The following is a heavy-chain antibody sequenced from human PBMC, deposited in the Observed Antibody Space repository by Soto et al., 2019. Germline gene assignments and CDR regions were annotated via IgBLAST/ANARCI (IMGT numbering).Heavy chain of an antibody. D-gene: IGHD3-3*01. CDR3: ARVIYDFNGTPFDY. CDR1: GGTFSSYA. V-gene: IGHV1-69*13. CDR2: IIPIFGTA. J-gene: IGHJ4*02. Sequence: ASVKVSRKASGGTFSSYAISWVRQAPGQGLEWMGGIIPIFGTANYAQKFQGRVTITADESTSTAYMELSSLRSEDTAVYYCARVIYDFNGTPFDYWGQGTLVTVSS.